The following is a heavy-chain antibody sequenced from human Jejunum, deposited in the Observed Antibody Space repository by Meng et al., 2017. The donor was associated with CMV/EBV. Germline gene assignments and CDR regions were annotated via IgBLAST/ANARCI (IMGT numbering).Heavy chain of an antibody. J-gene: IGHJ5*02. CDR1: GFSVSSNY. CDR2: SDPTGYT. Sequence: EAQVVGSGGVLVQPGGSLRLSCAAAGFSVSSNYMSWVRQAPGKGLECVSISDPTGYTYYADSVKGRFSISSDSSRNTLYIEMNSLRVEDTAVYYCARGMYFSPWGQGTLVTVSS. D-gene: IGHD2-8*01. CDR3: ARGMYFSP. V-gene: IGHV3-66*01.